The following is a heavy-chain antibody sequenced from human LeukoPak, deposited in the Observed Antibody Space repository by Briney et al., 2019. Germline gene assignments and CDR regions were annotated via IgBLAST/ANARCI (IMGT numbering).Heavy chain of an antibody. D-gene: IGHD3-3*01. CDR2: ISTYNGNT. J-gene: IGHJ4*02. V-gene: IGHV1-18*01. CDR3: ARDPTEDFWSGFYSYFDF. CDR1: GYTFTTYG. Sequence: ASVKVSCKASGYTFTTYGLSWVRQAPGQGLEWMGWISTYNGNTNYAQKFQGRVTMTTDTSTGTAYMELRSLRSDDTAVYYCARDPTEDFWSGFYSYFDFWGQGTLVTVSS.